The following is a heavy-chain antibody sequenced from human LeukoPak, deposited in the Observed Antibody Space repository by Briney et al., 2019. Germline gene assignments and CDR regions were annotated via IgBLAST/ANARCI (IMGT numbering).Heavy chain of an antibody. CDR1: GGSISSYY. Sequence: SETLSLTFTVSGGSISSYYWSWIRQPPGKGLEWIGYIYYSGSTNYNPSLKSRVTISVDTSKNQFSLKLSSVTAADTAVYYCARRTQCSTSCNDAFDIWGQGTMVTVSS. J-gene: IGHJ3*02. V-gene: IGHV4-59*01. CDR3: ARRTQCSTSCNDAFDI. CDR2: IYYSGST. D-gene: IGHD2-2*01.